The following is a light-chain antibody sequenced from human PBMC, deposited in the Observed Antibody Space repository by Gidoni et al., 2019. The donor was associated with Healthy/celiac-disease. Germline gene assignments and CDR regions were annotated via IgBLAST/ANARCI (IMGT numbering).Light chain of an antibody. CDR1: QSVSSY. CDR3: QQGSTCPGT. J-gene: IGKJ1*01. Sequence: VLLQPPATLSLSPGERATLSCSASQSVSSYLAWYQQTPGQAPRLLIYDASTGATASPAMLSGRAAGTDFTLTSSSVEDEDGAVYYRQQGSTCPGTFGHXTKVEIK. V-gene: IGKV3-11*01. CDR2: DAS.